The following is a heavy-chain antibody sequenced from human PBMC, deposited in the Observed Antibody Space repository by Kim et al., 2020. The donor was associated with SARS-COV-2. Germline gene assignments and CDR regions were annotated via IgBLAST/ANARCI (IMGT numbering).Heavy chain of an antibody. V-gene: IGHV3-30*04. D-gene: IGHD1-26*01. CDR2: ISYDGSNK. CDR3: ARDRKYSGSLDLDY. CDR1: GFTFSSYA. Sequence: GGSLRLSCAASGFTFSSYAMHWVRQAPGKGLEWVAVISYDGSNKYYADSVKGRFTISRDNSKNTLYLQMNSLRAGDTAVYYCARDRKYSGSLDLDYWGQGTLVTVSS. J-gene: IGHJ4*02.